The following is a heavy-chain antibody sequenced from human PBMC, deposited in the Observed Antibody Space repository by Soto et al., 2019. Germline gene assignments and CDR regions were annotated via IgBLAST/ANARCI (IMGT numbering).Heavy chain of an antibody. D-gene: IGHD1-26*01. Sequence: LETLSLTCTVSGGSISSYYWSCIRQPPGKGLEWIGYIYYSGSTNYNPSLKSRVTISVDTSKNQFSLKLSSVTAADTAVYYCARGYGGNFDYWGQGTLVTVSS. CDR1: GGSISSYY. V-gene: IGHV4-59*01. CDR3: ARGYGGNFDY. J-gene: IGHJ4*02. CDR2: IYYSGST.